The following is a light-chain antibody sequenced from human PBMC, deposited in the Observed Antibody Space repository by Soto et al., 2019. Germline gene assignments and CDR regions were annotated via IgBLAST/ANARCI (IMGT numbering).Light chain of an antibody. Sequence: QSALTQPPSASGSPGQSVTISCTGTSSDVGNYNYVSWYQQHPGKAPRLMIYQVNKRPSGVPDRFSGSKPGNTASLTVSGLQAEDEADYYCTSYSGVNQVLFGGGTKLTVL. CDR3: TSYSGVNQVL. J-gene: IGLJ3*02. V-gene: IGLV2-8*01. CDR2: QVN. CDR1: SSDVGNYNY.